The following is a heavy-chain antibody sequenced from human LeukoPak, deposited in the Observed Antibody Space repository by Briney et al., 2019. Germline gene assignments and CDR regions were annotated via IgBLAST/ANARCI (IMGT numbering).Heavy chain of an antibody. V-gene: IGHV3-30*18. Sequence: GGSLRLSCAGSRFIFSAYCMHWVRQAPGKGLEWVAVISPEGRNKYYGDSVKGRFTISRDNSNSTVYLQMNSLRSEDTGIYYCAKEVPPAFQIDCWGQGTLVSVSS. CDR3: AKEVPPAFQIDC. J-gene: IGHJ4*02. CDR1: RFIFSAYC. CDR2: ISPEGRNK.